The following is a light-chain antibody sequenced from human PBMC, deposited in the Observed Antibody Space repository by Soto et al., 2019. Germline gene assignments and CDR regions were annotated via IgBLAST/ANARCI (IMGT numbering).Light chain of an antibody. J-gene: IGKJ1*01. V-gene: IGKV3-20*01. CDR2: GAS. CDR1: QSVSSSY. Sequence: EIVLTQSPGSLSLSPGERATLSCRASQSVSSSYLAWYQQKPGQAPRLLITGASSRATGISERFSGSGSGTDFTLTISRLEPEDFAVYYCQQYFTSPQTFGQGTKVEIK. CDR3: QQYFTSPQT.